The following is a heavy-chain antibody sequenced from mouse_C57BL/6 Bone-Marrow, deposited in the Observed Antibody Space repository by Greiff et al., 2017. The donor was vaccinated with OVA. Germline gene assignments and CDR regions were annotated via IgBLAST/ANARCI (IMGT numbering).Heavy chain of an antibody. CDR2: IYPRSGNT. CDR3: ARFSYYYGSSLFAY. V-gene: IGHV1-81*01. J-gene: IGHJ3*01. Sequence: VQLQQSGAELARPGASVKLSCKASGYTFTSYGISWVKQRTGQGLEWFGEIYPRSGNTYYNEKFKGKATLTADKSSSTAYMELRSLTSEDSAVYFCARFSYYYGSSLFAYWGQGTLVTVSA. CDR1: GYTFTSYG. D-gene: IGHD1-1*01.